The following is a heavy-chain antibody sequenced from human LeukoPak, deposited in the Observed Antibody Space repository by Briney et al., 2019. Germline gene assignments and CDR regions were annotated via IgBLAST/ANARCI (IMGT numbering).Heavy chain of an antibody. CDR1: GVTLSSYA. V-gene: IGHV3-23*01. J-gene: IGHJ4*02. CDR3: AKDESYDFWSGYYPFDY. Sequence: GGSLRPSCAASGVTLSSYAMIWVRQAPGKGLEWVSAICCSGGSTYYADSVKGRFTISRDNSKNTLYLQMNSLRAEDTAVYYCAKDESYDFWSGYYPFDYWGQGTLVTVSS. D-gene: IGHD3-3*01. CDR2: ICCSGGST.